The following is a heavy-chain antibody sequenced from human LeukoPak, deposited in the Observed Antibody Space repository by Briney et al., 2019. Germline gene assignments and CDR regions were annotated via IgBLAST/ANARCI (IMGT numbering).Heavy chain of an antibody. CDR3: AKEVGTFTLDY. V-gene: IGHV3-30*18. J-gene: IGHJ4*02. D-gene: IGHD1-26*01. CDR2: ISYDGSDK. Sequence: PGGSLRLSCAASGFTFSSYAMSWVRQAPGKGLEWVTVISYDGSDKYYADSVKGRFTISRDNSRNTLYLQMNSLRVEDTAVYYCAKEVGTFTLDYWGQGTLVTVSS. CDR1: GFTFSSYA.